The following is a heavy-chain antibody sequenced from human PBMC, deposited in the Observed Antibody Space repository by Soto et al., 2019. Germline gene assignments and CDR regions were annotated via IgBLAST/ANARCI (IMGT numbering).Heavy chain of an antibody. V-gene: IGHV4-59*01. CDR2: IYYSGST. CDR1: GGSISSYY. D-gene: IGHD3-10*01. CDR3: ARGRYYYGSGSYYSHYYYMDV. Sequence: SETLSLTCTVSGGSISSYYWSWIRQPPGKGLEWIGYIYYSGSTNYNPSLKSRVTISVDTSKNQFSLKLSSVTAADTAVYYCARGRYYYGSGSYYSHYYYMDVWGKGTTVTVSS. J-gene: IGHJ6*03.